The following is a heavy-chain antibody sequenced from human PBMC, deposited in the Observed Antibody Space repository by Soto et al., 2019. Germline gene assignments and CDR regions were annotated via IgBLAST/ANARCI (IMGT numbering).Heavy chain of an antibody. CDR1: GFTFSSYG. CDR2: IWYDGSNK. V-gene: IGHV3-33*01. Sequence: PLGSLRLSCAASGFTFSSYGMHWVRQAPGKGLEWVAVIWYDGSNKYYADSVKGRFTISRDNSKNTLYLQMNSLRAEDTAVYYCARVRRVTGTTSYGMDVWGQGTTVTVSS. D-gene: IGHD1-7*01. J-gene: IGHJ6*02. CDR3: ARVRRVTGTTSYGMDV.